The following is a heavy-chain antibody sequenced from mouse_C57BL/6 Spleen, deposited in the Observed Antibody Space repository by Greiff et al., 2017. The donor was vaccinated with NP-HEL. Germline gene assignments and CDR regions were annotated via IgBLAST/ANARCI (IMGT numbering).Heavy chain of an antibody. J-gene: IGHJ2*01. D-gene: IGHD1-2*01. CDR2: IDPSDSET. CDR1: GYTFTSYW. CDR3: ARGITTAYYFDY. V-gene: IGHV1-52*01. Sequence: VQLQQPGAELVRPGSSVKLSCKASGYTFTSYWMHWVKQRPIQGLEWIGNIDPSDSETHYNQKFKDKATLTVDKSSSTAYMQLSSLTSEDSAVYYCARGITTAYYFDYWGQGTTLTVSS.